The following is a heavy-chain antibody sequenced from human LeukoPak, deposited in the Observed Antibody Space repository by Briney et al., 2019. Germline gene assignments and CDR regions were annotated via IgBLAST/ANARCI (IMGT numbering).Heavy chain of an antibody. CDR1: GFTVSTNY. Sequence: GGSLRLSCAASGFTVSTNYMSWVRQAPGKGLEWVSLIYSASSTYYADSVKGRFTISRDNSKNTLYLQMNSLRAEDTAMYYCARDLASSTGWEFDYWGQGTLVTASS. J-gene: IGHJ4*02. V-gene: IGHV3-53*01. D-gene: IGHD6-19*01. CDR2: IYSASST. CDR3: ARDLASSTGWEFDY.